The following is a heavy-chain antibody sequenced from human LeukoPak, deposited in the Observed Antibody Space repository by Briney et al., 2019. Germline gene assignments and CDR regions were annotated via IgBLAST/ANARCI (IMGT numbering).Heavy chain of an antibody. CDR3: ARDRDYGSGIFDY. CDR2: INPNSGGT. V-gene: IGHV1-2*02. CDR1: GYTFSGYY. Sequence: ASVKVSCKASGYTFSGYYIHWVRQAPGQGLEWMGWINPNSGGTNYAQKFQGRVTMTRDTSISTAYMELNRLRSDDTAVYYCARDRDYGSGIFDYWGQGTLVTVSP. J-gene: IGHJ4*02. D-gene: IGHD3-10*01.